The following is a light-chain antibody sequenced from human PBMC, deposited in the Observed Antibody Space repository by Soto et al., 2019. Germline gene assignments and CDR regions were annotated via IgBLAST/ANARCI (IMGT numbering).Light chain of an antibody. CDR2: DVF. J-gene: IGKJ1*01. Sequence: DIQMTQSPSTLSASVGDRVTITCRASQSIGRWLAWYQQKPGKAPNLLIYDVFSLNSGVPSRFSGSGSETEFTLTIRSLQPDDFATYYCQQYDYYPWTFGQGTTVEIK. CDR3: QQYDYYPWT. CDR1: QSIGRW. V-gene: IGKV1-5*01.